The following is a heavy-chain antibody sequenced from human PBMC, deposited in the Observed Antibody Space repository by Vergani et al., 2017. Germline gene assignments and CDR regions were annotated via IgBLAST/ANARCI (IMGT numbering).Heavy chain of an antibody. J-gene: IGHJ5*02. V-gene: IGHV4-39*01. CDR3: ARHGPGYYYGSGKFDP. CDR1: GGSISSSSYY. D-gene: IGHD3-10*01. CDR2: IYYSGRT. Sequence: QLQLQESGPGLVKPSETLSLTCTVSGGSISSSSYYWGWIRQPPGKGLEWIGSIYYSGRTYYNPSLKSRVTISVDTSKNQFSLKLSSVTAADTAVYYCARHGPGYYYGSGKFDPWGQGTLVTVSS.